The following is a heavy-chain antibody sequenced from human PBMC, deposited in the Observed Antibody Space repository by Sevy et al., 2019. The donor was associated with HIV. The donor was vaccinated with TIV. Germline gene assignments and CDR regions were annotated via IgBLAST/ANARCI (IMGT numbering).Heavy chain of an antibody. J-gene: IGHJ4*02. CDR3: AREMATILDY. Sequence: GGSLRLSCAASGFTFSSYAMQWVRQAPGKGLEWVAVISYDGSNKYYADSVKGRFTISRDNSKNTLYLQMNSLRAEDTAVYYCAREMATILDYWGQGTLVTVSS. V-gene: IGHV3-30-3*01. CDR1: GFTFSSYA. D-gene: IGHD5-12*01. CDR2: ISYDGSNK.